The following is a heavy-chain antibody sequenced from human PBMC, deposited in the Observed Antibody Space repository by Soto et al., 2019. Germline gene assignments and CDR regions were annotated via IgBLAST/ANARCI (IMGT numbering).Heavy chain of an antibody. J-gene: IGHJ6*02. V-gene: IGHV2-70*01. CDR2: IDWDDDK. D-gene: IGHD4-17*01. CDR3: ARIRGDTVTNYYYYGMDV. CDR1: GFSLTTSGMC. Sequence: SGPTLVNPTQTLTLTCTFSGFSLTTSGMCVSWIRQPPGKALEWLALIDWDDDKYYSTSLKTRLTISKDTSKNQVVLTMTNMDPVDTATYYCARIRGDTVTNYYYYGMDVWGQGTTVTVSS.